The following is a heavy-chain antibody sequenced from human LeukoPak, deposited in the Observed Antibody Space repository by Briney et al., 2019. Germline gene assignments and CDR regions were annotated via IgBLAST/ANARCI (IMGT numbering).Heavy chain of an antibody. CDR1: GYTFTSYY. V-gene: IGHV1-69*13. CDR3: ARDKPFRGYYYYGMDV. Sequence: GASVKVSCKASGYTFTSYYMHWVRQAPGQGLEWMGGIIPIFGTANYAQKFQGRVTITADESTSTAYMELSSLGSEDTAVYYCARDKPFRGYYYYGMDVWGQGTTVIVSS. J-gene: IGHJ6*02. D-gene: IGHD2/OR15-2a*01. CDR2: IIPIFGTA.